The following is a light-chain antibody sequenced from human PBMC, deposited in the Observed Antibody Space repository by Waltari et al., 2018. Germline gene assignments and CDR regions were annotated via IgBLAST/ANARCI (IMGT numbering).Light chain of an antibody. J-gene: IGLJ1*01. CDR1: SLRSYY. CDR3: NSRDSSGNHIV. V-gene: IGLV3-19*01. CDR2: GKN. Sequence: SSELTQDPAVSVALGQTVRITCQGDSLRSYYASWYQQKPGQAPVPVIYGKNNRPSGIPDRFSGSSSGNTASLTITGAQAEDEADYYCNSRDSSGNHIVFGTGTKVTVL.